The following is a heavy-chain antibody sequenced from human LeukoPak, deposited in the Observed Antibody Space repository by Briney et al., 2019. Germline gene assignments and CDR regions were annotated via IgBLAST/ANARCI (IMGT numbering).Heavy chain of an antibody. CDR1: GFTFNHYK. CDR3: ARGGNEWALLDLGFDL. CDR2: IVTSDSGSTI. J-gene: IGHJ2*01. D-gene: IGHD1-26*01. Sequence: PGGSLRLSCAASGFTFNHYKMTWVRQAPGKGLEWISYIVTSDSGSTIYYADSVKGRFTISRNNDNNSLHLQMNSLRVEDTAVYYCARGGNEWALLDLGFDLWGRGTLVTVSS. V-gene: IGHV3-48*03.